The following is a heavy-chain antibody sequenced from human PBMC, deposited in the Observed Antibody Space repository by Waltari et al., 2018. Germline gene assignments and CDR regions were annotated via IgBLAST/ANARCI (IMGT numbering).Heavy chain of an antibody. V-gene: IGHV4-38-2*01. Sequence: QVQLQESGPGLVKPSETLSLTCDVSGYSINSCYYWGWIRQSPGEGLEWIATIYHAGDTFYKPSLKSRVTISMDTSKNQFSLKLNSVTAADTAVYFCSRQVLGYCTSAACRRLESWGQGTLVTVSS. CDR3: SRQVLGYCTSAACRRLES. D-gene: IGHD2-2*03. J-gene: IGHJ4*02. CDR2: IYHAGDT. CDR1: GYSINSCYY.